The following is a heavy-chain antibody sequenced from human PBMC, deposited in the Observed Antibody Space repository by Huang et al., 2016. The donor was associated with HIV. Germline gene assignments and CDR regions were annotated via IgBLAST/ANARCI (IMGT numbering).Heavy chain of an antibody. Sequence: QVQLVESGGGVVQPGRSLRLSCAASGFTFSNFGLHWVRQAPGKGLDWMAFISYEGSNKYYADSGKGRFTIARDNSKNTLQLKMNSLRAEDTAVYYCAKEFDILTGYYPSGSDYWGQGTLVTVSS. D-gene: IGHD3-9*01. CDR3: AKEFDILTGYYPSGSDY. J-gene: IGHJ4*02. CDR2: ISYEGSNK. V-gene: IGHV3-30*18. CDR1: GFTFSNFG.